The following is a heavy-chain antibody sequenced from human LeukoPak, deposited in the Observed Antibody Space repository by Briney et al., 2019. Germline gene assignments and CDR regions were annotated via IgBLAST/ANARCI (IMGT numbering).Heavy chain of an antibody. J-gene: IGHJ6*04. CDR2: ISSSCSTI. CDR1: GFTLSSYE. D-gene: IGHD6-19*01. Sequence: GGAPRIFCAAPGFTLSSYEKNLVRQAPGKGVEWVSYISSSCSTIYYADSVKSRFTISRDNAKNSLYLQMNSLRAEDTAVYYCARGRSIAVAGTGGYYYYGMDVWGKGTTVTVSS. CDR3: ARGRSIAVAGTGGYYYYGMDV. V-gene: IGHV3-48*03.